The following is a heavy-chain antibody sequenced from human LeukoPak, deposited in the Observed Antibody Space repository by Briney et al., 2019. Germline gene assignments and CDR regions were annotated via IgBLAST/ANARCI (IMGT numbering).Heavy chain of an antibody. D-gene: IGHD3-22*01. CDR2: ISYDGSNI. CDR3: ARESSGYPDY. J-gene: IGHJ4*02. V-gene: IGHV3-30*03. Sequence: HPGGSLRLSCAASGFTFSSYAMHWVRQGPGKGLEWVSVISYDGSNIYYPDSVKGRFTISRDNSKNTLYLQMNSLRAEDTAVYYCARESSGYPDYWGQGTLVTVSS. CDR1: GFTFSSYA.